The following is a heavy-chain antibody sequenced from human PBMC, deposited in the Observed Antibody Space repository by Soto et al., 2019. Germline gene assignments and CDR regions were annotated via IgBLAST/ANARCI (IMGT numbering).Heavy chain of an antibody. CDR1: GGSISSGDYY. Sequence: SETLSLTCTVSGGSISSGDYYWSWIRQPPGKGLEWIGYIYYSGSTYYNPSLKSRVTISVDTSKNQFSLKLSSVTAAGTAVYYCAREAMATASIDYWGQGTLVTVSS. D-gene: IGHD1-1*01. CDR3: AREAMATASIDY. V-gene: IGHV4-30-4*01. J-gene: IGHJ4*02. CDR2: IYYSGST.